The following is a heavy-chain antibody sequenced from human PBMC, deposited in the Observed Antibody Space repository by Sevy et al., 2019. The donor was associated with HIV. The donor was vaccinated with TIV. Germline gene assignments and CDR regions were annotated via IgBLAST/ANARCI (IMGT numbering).Heavy chain of an antibody. J-gene: IGHJ6*02. CDR1: GGSFSGYY. CDR2: INHSGST. V-gene: IGHV4-34*01. D-gene: IGHD2-2*02. Sequence: SETLSLTCAVYGGSFSGYYWSWIRQPPGKGLEWIGEINHSGSTNYNPSLKSRVTISVDTSKNQFSLKLSSVTAADTAVYYCARVPRYCSSTSCYTAGTGGYYYYGMDVRGQGTTVTVSS. CDR3: ARVPRYCSSTSCYTAGTGGYYYYGMDV.